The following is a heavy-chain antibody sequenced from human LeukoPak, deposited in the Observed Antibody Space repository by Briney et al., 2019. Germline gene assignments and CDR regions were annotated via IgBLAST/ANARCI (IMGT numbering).Heavy chain of an antibody. D-gene: IGHD6-6*01. CDR2: ISYDGSNK. CDR3: ARDYSSWGAFDI. V-gene: IGHV3-30-3*01. J-gene: IGHJ3*02. CDR1: GFTFSSYA. Sequence: GRSLRLSCAASGFTFSSYAMHWVRQAPGKGLEWVAVISYDGSNKYYADSVKGRFTISRDNSKNTLYLQMNSLRAEDTAVYYCARDYSSWGAFDIWGQGTMVTVSS.